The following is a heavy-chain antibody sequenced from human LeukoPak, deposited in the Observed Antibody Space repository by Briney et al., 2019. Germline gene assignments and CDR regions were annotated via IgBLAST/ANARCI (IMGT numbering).Heavy chain of an antibody. CDR2: ISGSGSNT. Sequence: GGSLRLSCRVSGFRFGAYAMTWVRQPPGKGLEWVSTISGSGSNTYYADSVKGRFTISRDNSETTLYLQMNSLRVDNTAEYYCAKHPTMVRGVDDGLDLWGQGTMVAVSS. J-gene: IGHJ3*01. D-gene: IGHD3-10*01. CDR3: AKHPTMVRGVDDGLDL. V-gene: IGHV3-23*01. CDR1: GFRFGAYA.